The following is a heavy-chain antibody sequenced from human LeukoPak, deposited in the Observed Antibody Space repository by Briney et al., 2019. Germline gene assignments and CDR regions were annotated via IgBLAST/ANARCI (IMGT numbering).Heavy chain of an antibody. D-gene: IGHD3-16*01. V-gene: IGHV3-53*01. CDR3: AAGEVGWNYFDY. CDR2: IYSGGST. CDR1: GFTVSSNY. Sequence: GGSLRLSCAASGFTVSSNYMSWVRQAPGKGLEWVSVIYSGGSTYYADSVKGRFTISRDNSKNTLYLQMNSLRAEDTAVYCCAAGEVGWNYFDYWGQGTLVTVSS. J-gene: IGHJ4*02.